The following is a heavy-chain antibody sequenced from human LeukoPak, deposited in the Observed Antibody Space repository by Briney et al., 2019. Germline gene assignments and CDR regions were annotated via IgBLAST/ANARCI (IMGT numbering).Heavy chain of an antibody. CDR2: IIPIFGTA. CDR1: GGTFSSYA. J-gene: IGHJ3*01. D-gene: IGHD3-9*01. CDR3: ARGAYYNFLTGYETVDAFDF. V-gene: IGHV1-69*05. Sequence: SVKVSCKASGGTFSSYAISWVRQAPGQGLEWMGGIIPIFGTANYAQKFQGRVTMTTDTSTNTAYMELRSLRSDDTAVYYCARGAYYNFLTGYETVDAFDFWGQGTMVTVSS.